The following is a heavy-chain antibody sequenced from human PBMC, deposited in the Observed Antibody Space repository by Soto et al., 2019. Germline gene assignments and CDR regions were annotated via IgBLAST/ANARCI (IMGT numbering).Heavy chain of an antibody. CDR3: ERDLIEVGFDY. J-gene: IGHJ4*02. CDR2: INAGNGNT. V-gene: IGHV1-3*01. D-gene: IGHD1-26*01. CDR1: GYTFTSYA. Sequence: ASVKVSCKASGYTFTSYAMHWVRQAPGQRLEGMGWINAGNGNTKYSQKFQGRVTITRDTSASTAYMELSSLRSEDTAVYYCERDLIEVGFDYWGQGTLVTVSS.